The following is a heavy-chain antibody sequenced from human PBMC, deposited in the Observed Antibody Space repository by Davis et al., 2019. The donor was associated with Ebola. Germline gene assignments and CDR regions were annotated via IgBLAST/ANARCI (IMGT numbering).Heavy chain of an antibody. Sequence: PGGSLRLSCAASGFTFSSYGMHWVRQAPGKGLEWVAFIRYDGSNKYYADSVKGRFTISRDNSKNTLYLQMNSLRAEDTAVYYCAILDIVVVPAAIRTSGRNWFDPWGQGTLVTVSS. D-gene: IGHD2-2*02. J-gene: IGHJ5*02. CDR3: AILDIVVVPAAIRTSGRNWFDP. CDR1: GFTFSSYG. V-gene: IGHV3-30*02. CDR2: IRYDGSNK.